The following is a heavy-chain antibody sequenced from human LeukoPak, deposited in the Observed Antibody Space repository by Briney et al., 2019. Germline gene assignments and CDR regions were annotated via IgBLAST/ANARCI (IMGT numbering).Heavy chain of an antibody. CDR3: AKAAFLGPNYYFDY. J-gene: IGHJ4*02. CDR2: ISDPHSGSET. Sequence: PGGSLRLSCATSGFTFSSFTMNWVRQPLGQGLEWVSTISDPHSGSETHYADSVKGRFTISRDDSQNTVFLQMDSLRAEDTAVYYCAKAAFLGPNYYFDYWGQGTLVTVSS. CDR1: GFTFSSFT. V-gene: IGHV3-23*01. D-gene: IGHD1-26*01.